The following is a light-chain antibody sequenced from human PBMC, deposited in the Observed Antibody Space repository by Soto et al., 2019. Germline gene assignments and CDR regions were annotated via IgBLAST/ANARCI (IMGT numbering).Light chain of an antibody. J-gene: IGKJ1*01. Sequence: EIVLTQSPGTLSLSPGEGATLSCRASQSVSSDYLAWYQQNPGQAPRLLIYGASSRATGIPDRFSGSGSGTDFTLTISRLEPEDFAVYYCQQYGSSPRTFGQGTKVEIK. V-gene: IGKV3-20*01. CDR2: GAS. CDR3: QQYGSSPRT. CDR1: QSVSSDY.